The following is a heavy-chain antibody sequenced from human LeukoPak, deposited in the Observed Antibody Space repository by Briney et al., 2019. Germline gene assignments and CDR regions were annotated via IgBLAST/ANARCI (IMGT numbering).Heavy chain of an antibody. CDR1: GFTFSSYA. D-gene: IGHD2-15*01. J-gene: IGHJ6*03. CDR2: IPFGGSNK. Sequence: PGGSLRLSCAASGFTFSSYAMSWVRQAPGKGLEWVAVIPFGGSNKYYADSVKGRFTISRDNSKNTLYLQMNSLRAEDTAVYYCAKGDCSGGSCYYYYYYMDVWGKGTTVTVSS. CDR3: AKGDCSGGSCYYYYYYMDV. V-gene: IGHV3-30*18.